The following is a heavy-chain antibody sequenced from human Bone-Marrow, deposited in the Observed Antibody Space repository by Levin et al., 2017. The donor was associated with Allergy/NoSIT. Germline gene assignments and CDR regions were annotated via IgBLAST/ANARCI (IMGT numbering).Heavy chain of an antibody. D-gene: IGHD4-17*01. V-gene: IGHV1-69*06. J-gene: IGHJ4*02. CDR2: IIPIFGTA. CDR1: GGTFSSYA. CDR3: ARQPSGDYAFDY. Sequence: KISCKASGGTFSSYAISWVRQAPGQGLEWMGGIIPIFGTANYAQKFQGRVTITADKSTSTAYMELSSLRSEDTAVYYCARQPSGDYAFDYWGQGTLVTVSS.